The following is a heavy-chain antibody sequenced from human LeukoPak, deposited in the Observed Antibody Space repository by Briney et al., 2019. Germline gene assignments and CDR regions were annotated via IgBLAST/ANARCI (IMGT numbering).Heavy chain of an antibody. CDR3: ASLGHDYSNRWFDP. D-gene: IGHD4-11*01. J-gene: IGHJ5*02. CDR2: IWYDGSNK. Sequence: PGGSLRLSCAASGFTFSSYGMHWVRQAPGKGLEWVAVIWYDGSNKYYADSVKGRFTISRDNSKNTLYLQMNSLRAEDTAVYYCASLGHDYSNRWFDPWGQGTLVTVSS. CDR1: GFTFSSYG. V-gene: IGHV3-33*01.